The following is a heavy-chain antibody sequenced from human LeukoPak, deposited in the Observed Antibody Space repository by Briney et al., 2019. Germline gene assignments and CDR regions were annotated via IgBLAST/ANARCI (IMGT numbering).Heavy chain of an antibody. V-gene: IGHV4-30-2*01. D-gene: IGHD2-2*01. Sequence: SQTLSLTCTVSGGSISSGGYYWSWIRQPPGKGLEWIGYIYHSGSTYYNPSLKSRVTISVDRSKNQFSLNLSSVTAADTAVYYCARANIVVVAAANWFDPWGQGTLVTVSS. CDR3: ARANIVVVAAANWFDP. CDR2: IYHSGST. CDR1: GGSISSGGYY. J-gene: IGHJ5*02.